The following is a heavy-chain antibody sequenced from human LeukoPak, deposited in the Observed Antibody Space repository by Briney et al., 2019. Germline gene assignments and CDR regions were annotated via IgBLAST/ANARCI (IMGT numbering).Heavy chain of an antibody. V-gene: IGHV4-4*07. CDR3: ARDGAATFSDY. D-gene: IGHD1-26*01. Sequence: SETLSLTCTVSGGSISNYYWSWTRQPAGKGLEYIGRLYASGSTDYSPSLRSRPTMSLDTSKNQFSLKLTSVTAADTAIYYCARDGAATFSDYWGQGALVTVSS. CDR1: GGSISNYY. CDR2: LYASGST. J-gene: IGHJ4*02.